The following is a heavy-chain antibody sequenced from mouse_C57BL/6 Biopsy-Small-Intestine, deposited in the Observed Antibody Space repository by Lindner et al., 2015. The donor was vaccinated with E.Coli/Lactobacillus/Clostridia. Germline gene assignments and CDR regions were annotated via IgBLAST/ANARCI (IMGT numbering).Heavy chain of an antibody. J-gene: IGHJ4*01. CDR1: GYIFSTYY. CDR2: INPSGGST. V-gene: IGHV1S12*01. Sequence: SVKVSCKASGYIFSTYYIHWVRQAPGQGLEWMGLINPSGGSTYYAQKFQGRVTMTSDTSTGTVYMDLSSLTSEDTAMFYCARSHMVYDMFDFWGQGTLVTVSS. D-gene: IGHD1-1*02. CDR3: ARSHMVYDMFDF.